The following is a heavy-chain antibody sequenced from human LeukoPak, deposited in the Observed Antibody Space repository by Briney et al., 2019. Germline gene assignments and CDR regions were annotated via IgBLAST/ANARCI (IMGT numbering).Heavy chain of an antibody. J-gene: IGHJ5*02. CDR3: ARDHPREPGFDP. CDR1: GGSISSGGYY. D-gene: IGHD1-14*01. Sequence: SQTLSLTCTVSGGSISSGGYYWSWIRQHPGKGPEWIGYIYYSGSTYYNPSLKSRVTISVDTSKNQSSLKLSSVTAADTAVYYCARDHPREPGFDPWGQGTLVTVSS. CDR2: IYYSGST. V-gene: IGHV4-31*03.